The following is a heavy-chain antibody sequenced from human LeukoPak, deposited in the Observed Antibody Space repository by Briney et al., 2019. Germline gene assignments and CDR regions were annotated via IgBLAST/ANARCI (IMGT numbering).Heavy chain of an antibody. V-gene: IGHV3-7*03. CDR1: GFTFSSYG. Sequence: GRSLRLSCAASGFTFSSYGMHWVRQAPGKGLEWVANIKQDGSEKYYVDSVKGRFTISRDNAKNSLYLQMNSLRAEDTAVYYCARVEVYDFWSGYGGFYYFDYWGQGTLVTVSS. CDR2: IKQDGSEK. D-gene: IGHD3-3*01. J-gene: IGHJ4*02. CDR3: ARVEVYDFWSGYGGFYYFDY.